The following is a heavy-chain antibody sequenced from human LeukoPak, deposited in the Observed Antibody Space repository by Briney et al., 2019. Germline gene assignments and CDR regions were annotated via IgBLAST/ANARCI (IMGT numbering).Heavy chain of an antibody. CDR2: INHSGST. V-gene: IGHV4-34*01. CDR3: ARPLYDYVWGSYRY. J-gene: IGHJ4*02. CDR1: GGSFSGYY. Sequence: SETLSLTXAVYGGSFSGYYWSWIRQPPGKRLEWIGEINHSGSTNYNPSLKSRVTISVDTSKNQFSLKLSSVTAADTAVYYCARPLYDYVWGSYRYWGQGTLVTVSS. D-gene: IGHD3-16*02.